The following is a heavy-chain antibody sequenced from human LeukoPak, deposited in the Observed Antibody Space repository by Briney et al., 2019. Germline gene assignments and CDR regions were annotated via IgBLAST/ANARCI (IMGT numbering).Heavy chain of an antibody. J-gene: IGHJ5*02. D-gene: IGHD3-10*01. CDR2: FDPEDGET. CDR3: ARDASYGSGSQFDP. V-gene: IGHV1-24*01. Sequence: ASVKVSCKVSGYTLTELSMHWVRQAPGKGLEWMGGFDPEDGETIYAQKFQGRVTMTEDTSTDTAYMELSSLRSEDTAVYYCARDASYGSGSQFDPWGQGTLVTVSS. CDR1: GYTLTELS.